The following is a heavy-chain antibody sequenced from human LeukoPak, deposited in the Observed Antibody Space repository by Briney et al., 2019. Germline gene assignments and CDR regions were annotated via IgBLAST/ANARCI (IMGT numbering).Heavy chain of an antibody. V-gene: IGHV4-4*09. CDR2: LYTSGST. CDR1: GGSISSYY. J-gene: IGHJ4*02. Sequence: SETLSLTCTESGGSISSYYWRWIPQTPGEGLERIGYLYTSGSTNYNPPPQSRVTISVDTSKKQLSLKRSSVTDADTGVYYCAILHDSSEGYYFDYWGQGTLVTVSS. CDR3: AILHDSSEGYYFDY. D-gene: IGHD3-22*01.